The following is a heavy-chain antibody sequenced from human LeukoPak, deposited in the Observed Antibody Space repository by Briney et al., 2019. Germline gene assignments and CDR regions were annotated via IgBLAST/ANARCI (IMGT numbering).Heavy chain of an antibody. D-gene: IGHD6-19*01. CDR3: AKGIAVAGTRGYYFDY. V-gene: IGHV4-59*01. J-gene: IGHJ4*02. CDR1: GGSISGYF. CDR2: IYYSGST. Sequence: SETLSLTCTVSGGSISGYFWSWIRQPPGKGLECIGYIYYSGSTDYNPSLKSRVTISMETSKNQFSLNLSSVTAADTAVYYCAKGIAVAGTRGYYFDYWGQGTLVTVSS.